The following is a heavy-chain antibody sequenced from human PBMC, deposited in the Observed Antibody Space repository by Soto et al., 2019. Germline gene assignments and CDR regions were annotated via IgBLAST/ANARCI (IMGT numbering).Heavy chain of an antibody. Sequence: EVQLLESGGGLVQPGGSLRLSCAASGFTFSSYAMSWVRQAPGKGLEWVSAISGSGGSTYYADSVKGRFTISRDNSKNTLYRQMNSLRAEDTAVYYCAKSKRGSSSVGVDYWGQGTLVTVSS. V-gene: IGHV3-23*01. CDR3: AKSKRGSSSVGVDY. J-gene: IGHJ4*02. CDR1: GFTFSSYA. CDR2: ISGSGGST. D-gene: IGHD6-6*01.